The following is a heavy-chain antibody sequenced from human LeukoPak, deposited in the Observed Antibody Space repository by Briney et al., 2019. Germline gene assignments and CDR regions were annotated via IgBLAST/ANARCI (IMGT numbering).Heavy chain of an antibody. CDR2: FDPEDGET. D-gene: IGHD6-13*01. Sequence: ASVKVSCKVSGYTLTELSMHWVRQAPGKGLEWMGGFDPEDGETIYAQKFQGRVTMTEDTSTDTAYMELSSLRSEDTAVYYCATAEYSSSWYFWFDPWGQGTLVTVSS. CDR1: GYTLTELS. V-gene: IGHV1-24*01. J-gene: IGHJ5*02. CDR3: ATAEYSSSWYFWFDP.